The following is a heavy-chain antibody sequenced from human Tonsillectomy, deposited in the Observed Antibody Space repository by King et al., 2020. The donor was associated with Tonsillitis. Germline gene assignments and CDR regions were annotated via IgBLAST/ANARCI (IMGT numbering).Heavy chain of an antibody. CDR3: TRGDLYSSSFDY. V-gene: IGHV1-46*03. CDR1: GYTFPTSY. D-gene: IGHD6-6*01. J-gene: IGHJ4*02. CDR2: IGVRVCRT. Sequence: QLVQSGTEVEKPGASVRVSCKASGYTFPTSYMHWVRQAPGQGLEWMGMIGVRVCRTTYPQKFQDRVTRTRDTSAGTVYMELSSLRSEDTAVYYCTRGDLYSSSFDYWGQGTLVTVSS.